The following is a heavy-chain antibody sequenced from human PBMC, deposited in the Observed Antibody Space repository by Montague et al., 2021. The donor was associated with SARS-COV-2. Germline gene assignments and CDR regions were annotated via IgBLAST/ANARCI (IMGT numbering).Heavy chain of an antibody. CDR1: GGSISSRTYC. Sequence: SEPLSLTCIVSGGSISSRTYCWGWIRQPPGKGLEWIGSIFYDGSTYYNPSLKSRVTISVDTSKNQFSLNLRSVTAADTAVYYCARHGPNDYYHSRYFDLWGRGTLVTVSS. D-gene: IGHD3-10*01. J-gene: IGHJ2*01. CDR2: IFYDGST. CDR3: ARHGPNDYYHSRYFDL. V-gene: IGHV4-39*01.